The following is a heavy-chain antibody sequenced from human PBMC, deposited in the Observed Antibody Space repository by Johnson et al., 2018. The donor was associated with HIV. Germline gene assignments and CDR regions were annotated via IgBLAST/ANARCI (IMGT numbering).Heavy chain of an antibody. D-gene: IGHD1-14*01. V-gene: IGHV3-66*01. CDR1: GYSFGDYA. CDR3: ARGPKNPGLDALDI. J-gene: IGHJ3*02. CDR2: VFSGDNT. Sequence: EMQLVESGGGLVQPGRSLKLSCTASGYSFGDYALSWVRQAPGKGLEWVSIVFSGDNTYYADSVKGRFTISRDNSKNSLYLQMNSLRAEDTAVYYCARGPKNPGLDALDIWGQGTVVTVSS.